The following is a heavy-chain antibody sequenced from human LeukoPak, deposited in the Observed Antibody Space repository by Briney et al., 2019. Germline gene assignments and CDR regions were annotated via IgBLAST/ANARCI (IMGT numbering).Heavy chain of an antibody. CDR3: ARGPYWYFDL. CDR1: GGSISSGGYY. CDR2: IYYSGST. J-gene: IGHJ2*01. Sequence: SETLSLTCIVSGGSISSGGYYWSWIRQHPGKGLEWIGYIYYSGSTYYNPSLKSRVTISIDTSKNQFSLKLSSVTAADTAVYYCARGPYWYFDLWGRGTLVTVSS. V-gene: IGHV4-31*03.